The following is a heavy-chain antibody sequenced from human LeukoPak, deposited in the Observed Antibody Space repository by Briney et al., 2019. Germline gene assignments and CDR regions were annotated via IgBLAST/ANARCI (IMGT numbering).Heavy chain of an antibody. Sequence: GRSLRLSCAASGFTFDDYAMHWVRQAPGKGLEWVSGISWNSGSIGYADSVKGRFTISRDNSKNTLYLQMNSLRAEDTAVYYCARDHCSSTSCYGNYFDYWGQGTLVTVSS. J-gene: IGHJ4*02. CDR3: ARDHCSSTSCYGNYFDY. D-gene: IGHD2-2*01. CDR2: ISWNSGSI. CDR1: GFTFDDYA. V-gene: IGHV3-9*01.